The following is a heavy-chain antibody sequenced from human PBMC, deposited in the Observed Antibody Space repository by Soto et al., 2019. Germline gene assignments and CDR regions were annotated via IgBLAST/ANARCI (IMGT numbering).Heavy chain of an antibody. CDR3: KVVVVAATPETDY. V-gene: IGHV4-4*07. CDR2: IYTSVST. D-gene: IGHD2-15*01. CDR1: GGSISSYY. J-gene: IGHJ4*02. Sequence: PXATLSLTCTVSGGSISSYYWSGIRQPAGKGLEWIGRIYTSVSTNYNPSLKSRVTMSVDTSKNQFSLKLSSVTAADTAVYYCKVVVVAATPETDYWGQGTLVTVSS.